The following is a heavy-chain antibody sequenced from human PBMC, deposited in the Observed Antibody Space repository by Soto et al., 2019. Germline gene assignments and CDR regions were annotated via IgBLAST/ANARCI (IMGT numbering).Heavy chain of an antibody. V-gene: IGHV4-59*08. CDR3: AGGPLSIAAPRGGFDY. CDR2: IYYSGST. Sequence: SETLSLTCTVSGGSISSYYWSWIRQPPGKGLEWIGYIYYSGSTNYNPSLKSRVTISVDTSKNQFSLKLSSVTAADTAVYYCAGGPLSIAAPRGGFDYWGQGTLVTVSS. J-gene: IGHJ4*02. CDR1: GGSISSYY. D-gene: IGHD6-6*01.